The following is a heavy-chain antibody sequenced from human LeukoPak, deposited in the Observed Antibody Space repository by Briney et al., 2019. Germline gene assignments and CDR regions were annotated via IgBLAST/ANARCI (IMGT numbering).Heavy chain of an antibody. V-gene: IGHV3-7*01. CDR3: ARVGRALCLGLQSVCSPAHYYYYYMDV. D-gene: IGHD2-8*01. Sequence: GGSLRLSCAASGFTFSSYWMSWVRQAPGKGLEWVANIKQDGSEKYYVDSVKGRFTISRDNAKNSLYLQMNSLRGEDTAVYYCARVGRALCLGLQSVCSPAHYYYYYMDVWGKGTTVTVSS. CDR2: IKQDGSEK. CDR1: GFTFSSYW. J-gene: IGHJ6*03.